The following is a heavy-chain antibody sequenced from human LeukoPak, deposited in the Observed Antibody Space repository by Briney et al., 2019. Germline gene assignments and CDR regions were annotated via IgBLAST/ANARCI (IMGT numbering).Heavy chain of an antibody. D-gene: IGHD6-13*01. CDR1: GYTFTSYA. V-gene: IGHV7-4-1*02. J-gene: IGHJ3*02. CDR3: AYRSSWYPMPVFDI. Sequence: GASVKVSCKASGYTFTSYAMNWVRQAPGQGLEWMGWINTNTGNPTYAQGFTGRFVFSLDTSVSTAYLQISSLKAEDTAVYYCAYRSSWYPMPVFDIGAKGKMVPVFS. CDR2: INTNTGNP.